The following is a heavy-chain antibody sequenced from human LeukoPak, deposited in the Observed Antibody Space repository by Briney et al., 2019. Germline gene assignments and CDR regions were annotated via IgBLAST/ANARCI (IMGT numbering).Heavy chain of an antibody. Sequence: GGSLRLSCAASGFTFSSYSMNWVRQAPGKGLEWVSSISSSSSYIYYADSVKGRFTISRDNVKNSLYLQMNSLRAEDTAVYYCATGAYYYDSSGYYYFDYWGQGTLVTVSS. CDR2: ISSSSSYI. CDR1: GFTFSSYS. D-gene: IGHD3-22*01. CDR3: ATGAYYYDSSGYYYFDY. V-gene: IGHV3-21*01. J-gene: IGHJ4*02.